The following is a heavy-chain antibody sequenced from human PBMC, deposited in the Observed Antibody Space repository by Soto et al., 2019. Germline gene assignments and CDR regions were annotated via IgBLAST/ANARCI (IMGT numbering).Heavy chain of an antibody. Sequence: EVQLLEAGGGLVQPGGSLRLSCAASGFTFSSYAMSWVCQAPGKGLEWVSVISGSDDSTYYADSVKGRFTISRDNSKNTLYLQMNSLRAEDTAVYYCAKRSSSSTFDYWGQGTLVTVSS. V-gene: IGHV3-23*01. CDR2: ISGSDDST. CDR3: AKRSSSSTFDY. D-gene: IGHD6-6*01. CDR1: GFTFSSYA. J-gene: IGHJ4*02.